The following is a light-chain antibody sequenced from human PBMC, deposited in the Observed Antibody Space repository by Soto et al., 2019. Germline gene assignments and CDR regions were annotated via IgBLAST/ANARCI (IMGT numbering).Light chain of an antibody. Sequence: EIVLTQSPGTLSLSPGERATLSCRASQSVSSSYLAWYQQKPGQAPRLLIYGASSRATGIPDRFSGSGSGTDFTLTISRLKLPHFAVYYCQQYGGSSWTFGQGTKVEIK. J-gene: IGKJ1*01. CDR1: QSVSSSY. V-gene: IGKV3-20*01. CDR3: QQYGGSSWT. CDR2: GAS.